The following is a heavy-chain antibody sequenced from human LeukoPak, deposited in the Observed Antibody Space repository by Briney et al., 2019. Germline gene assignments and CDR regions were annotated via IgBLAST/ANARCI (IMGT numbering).Heavy chain of an antibody. Sequence: GGSLRLSCVVSGIPFSDYYMNWIRKAPGKGLEWTSYISSSSSYTDYADPVKGRFTISRDNAKSALYLQMHSLRLEDTAVYYCAAGTAADFWGQGTLVTVSS. D-gene: IGHD6-13*01. CDR1: GIPFSDYY. V-gene: IGHV3-11*03. CDR3: AAGTAADF. CDR2: ISSSSSYT. J-gene: IGHJ4*02.